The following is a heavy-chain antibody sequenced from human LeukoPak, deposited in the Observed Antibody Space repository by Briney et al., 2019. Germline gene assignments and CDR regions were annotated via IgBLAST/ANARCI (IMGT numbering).Heavy chain of an antibody. CDR2: FYYSGST. J-gene: IGHJ4*02. V-gene: IGHV4-59*01. CDR1: GGSISSYY. Sequence: SETLSLTCTVSGGSISSYYWSWIRQPPGKGVEWIGYFYYSGSTNYNPSLKSRVTISVDTSKNQFSLKLRSVTAADTAVYYCARENYDSSGYYIDYWGQGTLVTVSS. D-gene: IGHD3-22*01. CDR3: ARENYDSSGYYIDY.